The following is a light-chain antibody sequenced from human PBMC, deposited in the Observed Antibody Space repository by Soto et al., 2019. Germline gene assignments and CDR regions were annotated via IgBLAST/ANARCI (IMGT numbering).Light chain of an antibody. V-gene: IGKV3-20*01. CDR1: QSVSSN. Sequence: EIVLTQSPVTLSVSPGERAALSCRASQSVSSNLAWYQQKPGQAPRLLIYGASSRATGIPDRFSGSGSGTDFTLTIRRLEPDDFAVYYCQKYGTFWTFGQGTKVDIK. J-gene: IGKJ1*01. CDR2: GAS. CDR3: QKYGTFWT.